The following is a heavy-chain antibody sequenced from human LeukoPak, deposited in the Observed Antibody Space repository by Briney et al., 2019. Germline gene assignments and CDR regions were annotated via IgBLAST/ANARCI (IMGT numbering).Heavy chain of an antibody. CDR2: IYHSGST. Sequence: PSETLSLTCAVSGGSISSSNWWSWVRQPPGKGLEWIGSIYHSGSTYYNPSLKSRVTISVDTSKNQFSLKLSSVTAADTAVYYCARAANLPLDYWGQGTLVTVSS. J-gene: IGHJ4*02. CDR1: GGSISSSNW. CDR3: ARAANLPLDY. V-gene: IGHV4-4*02.